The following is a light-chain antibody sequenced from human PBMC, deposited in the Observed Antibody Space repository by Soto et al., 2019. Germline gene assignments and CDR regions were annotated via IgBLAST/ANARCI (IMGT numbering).Light chain of an antibody. CDR2: DAS. CDR3: QQRSNWPPMYT. CDR1: QSVSSY. V-gene: IGKV3-11*01. J-gene: IGKJ2*01. Sequence: EIVLTQSPATLSLSPGERATLSCRASQSVSSYLAWYQQKPGQAPRLLIYDASNRATGLPARFSGSGSGTDFTLTISSLGPEDFAVYYCQQRSNWPPMYTFGQGTKLEIK.